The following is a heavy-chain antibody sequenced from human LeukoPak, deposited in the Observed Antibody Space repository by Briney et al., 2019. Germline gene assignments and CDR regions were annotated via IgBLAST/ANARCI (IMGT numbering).Heavy chain of an antibody. CDR2: ITGSGGST. V-gene: IGHV3-23*01. CDR3: AKVVQNYAFDY. D-gene: IGHD1-7*01. Sequence: GGSLRLSCVASGFTFSNYGMSWVRQAPGKGLEWVSGITGSGGSTYYADSVRGRFTISRDNSKNTLYVQMDSLRAEDTAVYFCAKVVQNYAFDYWGQGTLVTVSS. CDR1: GFTFSNYG. J-gene: IGHJ4*02.